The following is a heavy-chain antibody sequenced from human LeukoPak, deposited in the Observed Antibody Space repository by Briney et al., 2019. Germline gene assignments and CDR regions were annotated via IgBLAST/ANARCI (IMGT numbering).Heavy chain of an antibody. CDR2: INHSGST. Sequence: PSETLSLTCAVYGGSFSGYYWSWIRQPPGKGLEWIGEINHSGSTNYNPSLKSRVTISVDTSKNQFSLKLSSVTAADTAVYYCARHGIFGVVKVWGQGTTVTVSS. CDR3: ARHGIFGVVKV. V-gene: IGHV4-34*01. J-gene: IGHJ6*02. D-gene: IGHD3-3*01. CDR1: GGSFSGYY.